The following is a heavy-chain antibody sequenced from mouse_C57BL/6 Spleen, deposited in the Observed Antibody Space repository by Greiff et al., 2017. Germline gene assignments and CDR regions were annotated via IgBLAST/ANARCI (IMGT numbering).Heavy chain of an antibody. Sequence: VQLQQPGAELVRPGSSVKLSCKASGYTFTSYWMDWVKQRPGQGLEWIGNIYPSDSETHYNQKFKDKATLTVDKSSSTAYMQLSSLTSEDSAVYYGARSGYCGSSYRLAYWGQGTLVTVSA. CDR3: ARSGYCGSSYRLAY. V-gene: IGHV1-61*01. CDR1: GYTFTSYW. CDR2: IYPSDSET. D-gene: IGHD1-1*01. J-gene: IGHJ3*01.